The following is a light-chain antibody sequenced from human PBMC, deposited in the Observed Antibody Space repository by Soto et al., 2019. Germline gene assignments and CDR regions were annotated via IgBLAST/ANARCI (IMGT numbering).Light chain of an antibody. CDR3: QSYDNNNVV. CDR2: EDY. V-gene: IGLV6-57*02. Sequence: NFMLTQPHSVSESPGKTVTISCTGSSGSIASNYVQWYQQCPGSAPTTVIYEDYQRPSGVPDRFSGSIDSSSNSASLTISGLQTEDEADYYCQSYDNNNVVFGGGTKLTVL. CDR1: SGSIASNY. J-gene: IGLJ2*01.